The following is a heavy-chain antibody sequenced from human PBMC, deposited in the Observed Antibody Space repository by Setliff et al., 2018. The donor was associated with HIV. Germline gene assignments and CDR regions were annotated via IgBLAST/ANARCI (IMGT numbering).Heavy chain of an antibody. D-gene: IGHD2-8*01. CDR1: GGTFSNYA. J-gene: IGHJ3*02. CDR2: LIPIVDIT. Sequence: SVKVSCKASGGTFSNYAFSWVRQAPGQGLVWMGGLIPIVDITKSTQKFRDRVTFTADESTKTAQMELGGMTFEDTAVYYCAKGPNFEDAFDIWGQGTVVTVSS. CDR3: AKGPNFEDAFDI. V-gene: IGHV1-69*10.